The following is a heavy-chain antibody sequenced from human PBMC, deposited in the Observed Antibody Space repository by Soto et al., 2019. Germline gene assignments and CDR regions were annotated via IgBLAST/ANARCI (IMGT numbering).Heavy chain of an antibody. Sequence: QVQLEQSGAEVKKPGSSLKVSCKATGGTFNKYAISWVRQAPGQGLEWMAGIIPVYGTPNYAQRFQDRVTIVADESTTTAYMEVNSLRYEETAIYYCSIVTAYGMDVWGPGTTVIVSS. CDR2: IIPVYGTP. CDR1: GGTFNKYA. J-gene: IGHJ6*02. D-gene: IGHD2-15*01. V-gene: IGHV1-69*01. CDR3: SIVTAYGMDV.